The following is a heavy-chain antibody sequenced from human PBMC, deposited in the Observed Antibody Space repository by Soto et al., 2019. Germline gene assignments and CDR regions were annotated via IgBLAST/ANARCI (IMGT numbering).Heavy chain of an antibody. D-gene: IGHD1-1*01. CDR2: IYHSGST. J-gene: IGHJ5*02. Sequence: LSETLSLTCAVSGGSISSGGYSWSWIRQPPGKGLEWIGYIYHSGSTYYNPSLKSRVTISVDRSRNQSSLKLSSVTAADTAVYYCARGVPSRNWFDPWGQGTLVTVSS. V-gene: IGHV4-30-2*01. CDR1: GGSISSGGYS. CDR3: ARGVPSRNWFDP.